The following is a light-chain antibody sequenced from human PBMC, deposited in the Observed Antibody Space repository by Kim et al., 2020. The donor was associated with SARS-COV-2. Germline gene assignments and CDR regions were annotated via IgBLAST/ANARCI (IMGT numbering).Light chain of an antibody. CDR3: QQSYSTPPT. Sequence: ASVGDRVTITCRASQSISSSLNWYQQKPGKAPKLLIYATSTLQSGVPSRFSGSGSGTDFTLTISSLQPEDSATYYCQQSYSTPPTFGQGTKVDIK. CDR1: QSISSS. V-gene: IGKV1-39*01. CDR2: ATS. J-gene: IGKJ1*01.